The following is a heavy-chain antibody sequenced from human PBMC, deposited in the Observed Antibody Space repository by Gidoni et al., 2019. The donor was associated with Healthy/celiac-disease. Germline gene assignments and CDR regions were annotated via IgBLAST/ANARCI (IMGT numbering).Heavy chain of an antibody. Sequence: QLQLQESGPGLLKPSETMSLTCTVSAGSLSSRSYCWGWIRQPPGTGLAGIGSIDYSGSTYYNPSLKSRVTISVDTFKNQYSLKLSSVTAADTAVYYCARDPYYGSGSYYPALDYWGQGTLVTVSS. J-gene: IGHJ4*02. CDR3: ARDPYYGSGSYYPALDY. CDR2: IDYSGST. D-gene: IGHD3-10*01. CDR1: AGSLSSRSYC. V-gene: IGHV4-39*07.